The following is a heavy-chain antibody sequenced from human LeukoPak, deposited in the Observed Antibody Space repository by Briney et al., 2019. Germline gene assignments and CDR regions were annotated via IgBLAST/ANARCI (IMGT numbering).Heavy chain of an antibody. CDR2: TYYKSQWYH. V-gene: IGHV6-1*01. J-gene: IGHJ4*02. CDR3: ARWDHEEGSFDY. Sequence: SQTLSLTCAISGDSVSTXSAXXNXIXQSPSXXLXWLGRTYYKSQWYHDXAVSVKSRIIINPDTSKNQISLQLNSVTPEDTAVYYCARWDHEEGSFDYWGLGTLVTVSS. D-gene: IGHD1-26*01. CDR1: GDSVSTXSAX.